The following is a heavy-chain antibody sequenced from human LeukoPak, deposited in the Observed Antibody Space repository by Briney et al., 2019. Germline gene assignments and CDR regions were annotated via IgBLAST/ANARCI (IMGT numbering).Heavy chain of an antibody. CDR3: ARDAVYSSSWQYY. CDR2: IWYDGSNK. Sequence: GGSLRLSCAASGFTFSSYGMHWVRQAPGKGLEWVAVIWYDGSNKYYADSVKGRFTISRDNSKNTLYLQMNSLRAEDTAVYYCARDAVYSSSWQYYWGQGTLVTVSS. D-gene: IGHD6-13*01. J-gene: IGHJ4*02. CDR1: GFTFSSYG. V-gene: IGHV3-33*01.